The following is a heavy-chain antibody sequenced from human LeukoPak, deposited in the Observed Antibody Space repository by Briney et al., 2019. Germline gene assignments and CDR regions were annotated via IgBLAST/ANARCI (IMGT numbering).Heavy chain of an antibody. D-gene: IGHD3-22*01. Sequence: GGSLRLSCAASGFTFDDYAMHWVRHAPGKGLEWVSGISWNSGSIGYADSVKGRFTISRDNAKNSLYLQMNSLRAEDTALYYCAKGGAYYDSSGYYYPYYYYYYMDVWGKGTTVTISS. CDR2: ISWNSGSI. V-gene: IGHV3-9*01. CDR1: GFTFDDYA. J-gene: IGHJ6*03. CDR3: AKGGAYYDSSGYYYPYYYYYYMDV.